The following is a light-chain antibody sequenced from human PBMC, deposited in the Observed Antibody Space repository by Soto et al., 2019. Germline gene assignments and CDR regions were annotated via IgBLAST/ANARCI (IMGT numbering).Light chain of an antibody. V-gene: IGLV2-18*02. CDR1: SSDVGSYNR. Sequence: QSALTQPPSVSGSPGQSVAISCTGTSSDVGSYNRVSWYQQPPGTAPKLIIYDVSNRPSGVPARFSGSKSGNTASLTISGLQAEDEADYYCCSFTTSNTYVFGTGTKVTVL. CDR2: DVS. J-gene: IGLJ1*01. CDR3: CSFTTSNTYV.